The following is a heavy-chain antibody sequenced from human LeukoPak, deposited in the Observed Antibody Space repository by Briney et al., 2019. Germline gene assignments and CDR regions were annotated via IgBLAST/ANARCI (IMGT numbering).Heavy chain of an antibody. CDR3: ARDLYDSSGYYPKHDAFDI. J-gene: IGHJ3*02. V-gene: IGHV1-18*01. Sequence: ASVTVSCKASGYTFTINGISWVRQAPGQGLEWMGWISAYNGNTNYKQKLQGRVTMTTDTSTSTAYMELRSLRSDDTAVYYCARDLYDSSGYYPKHDAFDIWGQGTMVTVSS. D-gene: IGHD3-22*01. CDR2: ISAYNGNT. CDR1: GYTFTING.